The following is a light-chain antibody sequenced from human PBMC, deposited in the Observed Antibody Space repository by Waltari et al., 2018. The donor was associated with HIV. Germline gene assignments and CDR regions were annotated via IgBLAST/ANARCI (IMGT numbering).Light chain of an antibody. CDR3: MQGSHWPYN. Sequence: DVVMTQSPLSLPVTLGQPASISCRSSQTLVYSDGNTYLSWFQQRPGQSPRRLIHKVSNRDSGVPDKFSGSGSVTDFTLKISRVEAEDVGVYYCMQGSHWPYNFGQGTKLEIK. J-gene: IGKJ2*01. V-gene: IGKV2-30*01. CDR2: KVS. CDR1: QTLVYSDGNTY.